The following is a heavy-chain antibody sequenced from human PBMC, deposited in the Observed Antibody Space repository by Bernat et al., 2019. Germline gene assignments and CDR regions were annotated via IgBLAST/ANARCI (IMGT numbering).Heavy chain of an antibody. CDR2: IYYSGST. V-gene: IGHV4-59*01. D-gene: IGHD3-10*01. CDR1: GGSISSYY. J-gene: IGHJ1*01. Sequence: QVQLQESGPGLVKPSETLSLTCTVSGGSISSYYWSWIRQPPGKGLEWIGYIYYSGSTNYNPSLKSRVTISVDTSKNQFSLKLSSVTAADTAVYYCARGQRPSFRVALYFQHWGQGTLVTVSS. CDR3: ARGQRPSFRVALYFQH.